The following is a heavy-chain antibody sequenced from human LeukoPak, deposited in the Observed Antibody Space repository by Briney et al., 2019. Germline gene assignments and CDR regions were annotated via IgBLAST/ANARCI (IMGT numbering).Heavy chain of an antibody. V-gene: IGHV3-23*01. CDR3: VKGRDYNDASAYYIGDY. J-gene: IGHJ4*02. CDR2: ITGSGTGT. D-gene: IGHD3-22*01. Sequence: GGSLRLSCAASGFTFSTHAMIWVRQAPGKGPEWVSCITGSGTGTYYTDSVKGRFTISRENSNDTLYLQMNSLRAEDTAVHYCVKGRDYNDASAYYIGDYWGQGTLVTVSS. CDR1: GFTFSTHA.